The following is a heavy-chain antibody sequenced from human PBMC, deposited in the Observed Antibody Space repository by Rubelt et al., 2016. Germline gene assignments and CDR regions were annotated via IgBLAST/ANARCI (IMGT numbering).Heavy chain of an antibody. CDR1: GFSFSSYA. V-gene: IGHV3-30*18. Sequence: VQLLESGGGLVQPGGSLRLSCAASGFSFSSYAMSWVRQAPGKGLEWVAVISYDGSNKYYADSVKGRCTISRDNSKNTLYLQMNSLRAEDTAVYYCAKPQFEGPFDYWGQGTLVTVSS. D-gene: IGHD3-10*01. CDR3: AKPQFEGPFDY. J-gene: IGHJ4*02. CDR2: ISYDGSNK.